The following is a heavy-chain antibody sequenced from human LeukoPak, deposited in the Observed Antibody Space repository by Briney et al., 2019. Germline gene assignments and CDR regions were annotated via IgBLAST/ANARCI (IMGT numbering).Heavy chain of an antibody. CDR1: GGSISRTSQY. D-gene: IGHD3/OR15-3a*01. V-gene: IGHV4-39*01. Sequence: SETLSLTCTVSGGSISRTSQYWGWIRQPPENGLEWIGSMYYSEATYYNPSLKSRVTISLDTSKNQFSLTLTSVTAADTAVYYCVRLGRMGNVVYWGQGTLVPVSS. J-gene: IGHJ4*02. CDR2: MYYSEAT. CDR3: VRLGRMGNVVY.